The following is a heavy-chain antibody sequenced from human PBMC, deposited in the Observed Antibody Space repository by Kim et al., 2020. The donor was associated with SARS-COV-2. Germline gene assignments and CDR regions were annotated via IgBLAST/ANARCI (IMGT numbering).Heavy chain of an antibody. Sequence: GSQKSSVVSVRGRFSISRDNAENSLYLQMDSLRAEDTALYYCARGRRLHDYWGQGTLVTVSS. V-gene: IGHV3-7*01. D-gene: IGHD6-25*01. CDR3: ARGRRLHDY. CDR2: GSQK. J-gene: IGHJ4*02.